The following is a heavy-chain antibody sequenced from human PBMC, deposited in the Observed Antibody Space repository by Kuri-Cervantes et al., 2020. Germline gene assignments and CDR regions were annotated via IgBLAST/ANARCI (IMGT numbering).Heavy chain of an antibody. CDR3: ARLDSSSSGDY. D-gene: IGHD6-6*01. J-gene: IGHJ4*02. CDR2: INHSGTT. V-gene: IGHV4-34*01. Sequence: SQTLSLTCAVYGGSFSGYYCNWIRQPPGKGLEWIGEINHSGTTNYNPSLRSRVTISVDTSKNQFTLKLSSVTAGDTAQYYCARLDSSSSGDYWGQGALVTVSS. CDR1: GGSFSGYY.